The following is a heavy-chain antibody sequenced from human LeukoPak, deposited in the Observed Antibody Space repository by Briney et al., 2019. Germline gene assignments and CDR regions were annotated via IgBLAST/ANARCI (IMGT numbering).Heavy chain of an antibody. D-gene: IGHD3-9*01. V-gene: IGHV3-72*01. CDR2: IRHKADGYTT. CDR1: GFILSDHY. J-gene: IGHJ4*02. CDR3: VRVPGWALDY. Sequence: GGSLRLSCAASGFILSDHYMDWVRQAPGKGLEWVGRIRHKADGYTTEYAASVKGRFSISRVDSENSLYLQMNTLKTEDTAVYYCVRVPGWALDYWGPGGPVTVSS.